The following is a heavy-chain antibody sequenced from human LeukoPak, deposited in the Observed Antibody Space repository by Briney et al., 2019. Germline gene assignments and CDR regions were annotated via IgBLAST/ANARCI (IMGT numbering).Heavy chain of an antibody. V-gene: IGHV3-33*01. CDR1: RFSFSSYG. D-gene: IGHD3-10*01. J-gene: IGHJ4*02. CDR3: ARGGIGSGRYQYYFDY. CDR2: IWYDGSNK. Sequence: GGSLRLSCAASRFSFSSYGMHWVRQAPGKGLEWVAVIWYDGSNKYYADSVKGRFTISRDNSKNTLYLQMNSLRAEDTAVYYCARGGIGSGRYQYYFDYWGQGTLVTVSS.